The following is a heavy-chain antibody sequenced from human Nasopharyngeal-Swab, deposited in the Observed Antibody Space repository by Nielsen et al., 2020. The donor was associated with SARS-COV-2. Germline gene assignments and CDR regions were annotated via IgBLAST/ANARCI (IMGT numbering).Heavy chain of an antibody. D-gene: IGHD3-22*01. Sequence: SETLSLTCTVSGGSISSSSYYWVWIRQPPGTGLEWIGSIYYSGSTYYNPSLKSRVTISVDTSKNQFSLKLSSVTAADTAVYYRARLPWTYYYDRSGFYSRYYYYGMDVWGQGTTVTVSS. CDR3: ARLPWTYYYDRSGFYSRYYYYGMDV. V-gene: IGHV4-39*01. CDR1: GGSISSSSYY. CDR2: IYYSGST. J-gene: IGHJ6*02.